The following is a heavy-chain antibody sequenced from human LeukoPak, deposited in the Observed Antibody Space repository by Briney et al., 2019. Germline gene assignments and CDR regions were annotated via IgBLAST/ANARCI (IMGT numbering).Heavy chain of an antibody. CDR3: AQGRLGYSYGAFDH. J-gene: IGHJ4*02. Sequence: GGSLRLSCAASGFTFSNYAMSWVRQAPGKGLEWVSVISGSGGSTNFADSVKGQFTSSRDNSKNTLYLQMHSLRVEDTAVYYCAQGRLGYSYGAFDHWGQGTLVTVSS. CDR1: GFTFSNYA. D-gene: IGHD5-18*01. V-gene: IGHV3-23*01. CDR2: ISGSGGST.